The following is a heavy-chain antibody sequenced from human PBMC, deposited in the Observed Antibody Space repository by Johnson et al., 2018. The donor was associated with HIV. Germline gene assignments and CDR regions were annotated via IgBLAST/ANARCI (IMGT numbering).Heavy chain of an antibody. CDR1: GLTFSSYG. J-gene: IGHJ3*01. CDR2: IRQDGSEK. Sequence: VQLVESGGGAVQPGGSLRISCTASGLTFSSYGMHWVRQAPGKGLEWVASIRQDGSEKYFVDSVKGRFTISRDNAKSSLYLQMNSLRVEDTAIYYCARRMVVGYHALDVWGQGTVVSVPS. V-gene: IGHV3-7*02. D-gene: IGHD2-21*01. CDR3: ARRMVVGYHALDV.